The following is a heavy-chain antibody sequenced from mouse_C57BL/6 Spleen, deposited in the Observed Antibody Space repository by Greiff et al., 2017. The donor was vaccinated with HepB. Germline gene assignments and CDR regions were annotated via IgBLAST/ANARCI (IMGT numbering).Heavy chain of an antibody. CDR3: ARPDYYGSSASAMDY. J-gene: IGHJ4*01. V-gene: IGHV1-18*01. Sequence: VQLKESGPELVKPGASVKIPCKASGYTFTDYNMDWVKQSHGKSLEWIGDINPNNGGTIYNQKFKGKATLTVDKSSSTAYMELRSLTSEDTAVYYCARPDYYGSSASAMDYWGQGTSVTVSS. D-gene: IGHD1-1*01. CDR1: GYTFTDYN. CDR2: INPNNGGT.